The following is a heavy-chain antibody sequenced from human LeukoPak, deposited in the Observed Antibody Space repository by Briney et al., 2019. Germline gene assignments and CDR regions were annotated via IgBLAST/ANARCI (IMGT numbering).Heavy chain of an antibody. Sequence: GGSLRLSCAASGFTFSSNYMSWARQAPGKGLEWVSVIYSGGSTYYADSVKGRFTISRDNSKNTLYLQMNSLRAEDTAVYYCARVVIAAAGNVDWFDPWGQGALVTVSS. CDR3: ARVVIAAAGNVDWFDP. J-gene: IGHJ5*02. V-gene: IGHV3-53*01. CDR2: IYSGGST. D-gene: IGHD6-13*01. CDR1: GFTFSSNY.